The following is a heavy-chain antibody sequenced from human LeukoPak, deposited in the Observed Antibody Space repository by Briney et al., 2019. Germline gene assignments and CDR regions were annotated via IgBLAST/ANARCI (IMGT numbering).Heavy chain of an antibody. CDR3: ARVVAAGRDYYFDY. J-gene: IGHJ4*02. D-gene: IGHD6-13*01. CDR2: IYYSGST. CDR1: GGSISSGGYY. Sequence: SQTLSLTCTVSGGSISSGGYYWSWIRQHPGKGLEWLGYIYYSGSTYYNPSLKSRVTISVDTSKNQFSPKLSSVTAADTAVYYCARVVAAGRDYYFDYWGQGTLVTVSS. V-gene: IGHV4-31*03.